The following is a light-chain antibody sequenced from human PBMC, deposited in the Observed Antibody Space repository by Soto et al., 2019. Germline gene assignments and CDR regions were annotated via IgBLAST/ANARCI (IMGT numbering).Light chain of an antibody. J-gene: IGKJ1*01. Sequence: DIQMTQSPSTLSASVGDRVTITCRASQSVSSWLAWYQQKPGKAPKLLIYKASSLESGVPSRFSGSGSGTEFTLTISSLQPDDFATYYCQHFKSYLWTFVQGTKVEIK. CDR2: KAS. V-gene: IGKV1-5*03. CDR3: QHFKSYLWT. CDR1: QSVSSW.